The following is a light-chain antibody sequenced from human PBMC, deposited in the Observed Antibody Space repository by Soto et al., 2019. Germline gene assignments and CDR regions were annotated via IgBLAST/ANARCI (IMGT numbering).Light chain of an antibody. Sequence: QSALTQPVSVSGSPGQSITISCTGTSSDVGSYNYVSWYQQHPGKAPKLMIYEVSDRPSGVSNRFSGSKSGNTASLTISGLQVEDEAEYFCGSFTTSRIWVFGGGTKLTVL. V-gene: IGLV2-14*01. J-gene: IGLJ3*02. CDR3: GSFTTSRIWV. CDR1: SSDVGSYNY. CDR2: EVS.